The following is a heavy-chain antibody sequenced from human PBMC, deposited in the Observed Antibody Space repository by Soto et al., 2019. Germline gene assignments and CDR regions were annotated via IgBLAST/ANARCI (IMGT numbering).Heavy chain of an antibody. Sequence: GGSLRLSCAASGFTFSNAWMSWVRQAPGKGLEWVGRIKSKTDGGTTDYAAPVKGRFTISRDDSKNTLYLQMNSLKTEDTAVYYCTTDKIRGSGWYYFDYWGQGTLVTVSS. CDR3: TTDKIRGSGWYYFDY. CDR2: IKSKTDGGTT. CDR1: GFTFSNAW. V-gene: IGHV3-15*01. J-gene: IGHJ4*02. D-gene: IGHD6-19*01.